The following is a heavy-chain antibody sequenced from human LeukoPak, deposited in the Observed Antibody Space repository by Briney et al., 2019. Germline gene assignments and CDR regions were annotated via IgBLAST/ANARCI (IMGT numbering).Heavy chain of an antibody. V-gene: IGHV3-9*01. CDR3: ARELGYCSSTSCYPLDY. Sequence: PAGGSLRLSCAASGFTFADYAMHWVRQAPGKGLEWVSGISWNSGSIGYADSVKGRFTISRDNAKNSLYLQMNSLRAEDTALYYCARELGYCSSTSCYPLDYWGQGTLVTVSS. CDR1: GFTFADYA. J-gene: IGHJ4*02. CDR2: ISWNSGSI. D-gene: IGHD2-2*01.